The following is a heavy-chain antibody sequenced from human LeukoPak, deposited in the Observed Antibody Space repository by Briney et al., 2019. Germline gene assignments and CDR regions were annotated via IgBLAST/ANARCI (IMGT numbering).Heavy chain of an antibody. V-gene: IGHV3-30-3*01. J-gene: IGHJ4*02. D-gene: IGHD3-22*01. Sequence: GRSLRLSCAASGFTFSSYAMHWVRQAPGKGLEWVAVISYDGSNKYYADSVKGRFTISRDNSKNTLYLQMNSLRAEDTAVYYCARDPYYYDSRGYFDYWGQGTLVTVSS. CDR3: ARDPYYYDSRGYFDY. CDR2: ISYDGSNK. CDR1: GFTFSSYA.